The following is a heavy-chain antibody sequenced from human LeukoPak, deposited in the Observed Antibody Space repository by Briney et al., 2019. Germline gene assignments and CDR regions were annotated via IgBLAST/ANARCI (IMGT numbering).Heavy chain of an antibody. J-gene: IGHJ6*03. V-gene: IGHV1-69*06. CDR3: ATPGMVATSNYYYMDV. CDR1: GGTFSSYA. CDR2: IIPIFGTA. D-gene: IGHD5-12*01. Sequence: ASVKVSCKASGGTFSSYAISWVRQAPGQGLEWMGGIIPIFGTANYAQKFQGRVTITADKSTSTAYMELSSLRSEDTAVYYCATPGMVATSNYYYMDVWGKGTTVTVSS.